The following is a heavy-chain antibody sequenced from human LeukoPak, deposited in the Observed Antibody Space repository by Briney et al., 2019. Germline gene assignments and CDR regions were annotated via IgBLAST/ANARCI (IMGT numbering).Heavy chain of an antibody. J-gene: IGHJ5*02. Sequence: SETLSLTCTVSGGSFNNYYWSWIRQPPGKGLERIGYIHYSGSTNYNPSLKSRVTISITTSESQFSLPLPSMTAADTAVYYCARGYCSGGHCYPQGPWFDPWGQGTLVTVSP. CDR1: GGSFNNYY. V-gene: IGHV4-59*01. D-gene: IGHD2-15*01. CDR3: ARGYCSGGHCYPQGPWFDP. CDR2: IHYSGST.